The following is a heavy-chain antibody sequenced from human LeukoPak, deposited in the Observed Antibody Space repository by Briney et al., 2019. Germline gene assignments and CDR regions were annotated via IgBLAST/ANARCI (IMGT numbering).Heavy chain of an antibody. CDR1: GYTFTSYA. CDR2: INAGNGNT. J-gene: IGHJ4*02. D-gene: IGHD4-17*01. V-gene: IGHV1-3*01. Sequence: ASVKVSCKASGYTFTSYAMHWVRQAPGQRLEWMGWINAGNGNTKYSQKFQGRVTITRDTSASTAYMELSSLRSEDTAVYYCARGGPLTGDYVSYIGYWGQGTLVTVSS. CDR3: ARGGPLTGDYVSYIGY.